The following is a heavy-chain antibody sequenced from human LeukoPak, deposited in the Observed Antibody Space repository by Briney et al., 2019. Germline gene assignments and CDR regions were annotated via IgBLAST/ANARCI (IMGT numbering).Heavy chain of an antibody. D-gene: IGHD1-26*01. J-gene: IGHJ4*02. V-gene: IGHV3-30*04. CDR1: EFTFSSYS. CDR3: ARSVGGSYPYFDY. CDR2: ISYDGSDK. Sequence: GGSLRLSRAASEFTFSSYSMHWVRQAPGKGLEWVAVISYDGSDKYYAASVRGRFTICRDNSKNTLCLQMNSLRPEDTAVYYCARSVGGSYPYFDYWGQGTLVTVSS.